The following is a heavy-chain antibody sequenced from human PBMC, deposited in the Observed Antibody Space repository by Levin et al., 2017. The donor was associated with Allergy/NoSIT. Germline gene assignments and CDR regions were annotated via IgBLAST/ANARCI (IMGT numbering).Heavy chain of an antibody. J-gene: IGHJ4*02. CDR1: GYTFTSYA. CDR2: INTNTGNP. Sequence: ASVKVSCKASGYTFTSYAMNWVRQAPGQGLEWMGWINTNTGNPTYAQGFTGRFVFSLDTSVSTAYLQISSLKAEDTAVYYCARGTGHFDWLLGEGGSYNFDYWGQGTLVTVSS. CDR3: ARGTGHFDWLLGEGGSYNFDY. D-gene: IGHD3-9*01. V-gene: IGHV7-4-1*02.